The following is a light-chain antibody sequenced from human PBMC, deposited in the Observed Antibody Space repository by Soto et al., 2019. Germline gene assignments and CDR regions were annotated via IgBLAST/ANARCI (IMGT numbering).Light chain of an antibody. CDR2: TTS. Sequence: DIQMTQSPSSLSASVGDRVTITCRSSQSISTYLNWYQQKPGKAPNXLIYTTSNLESGVPSRFSVSVSGTDLTININSLQPEDVETDVGQQRYSRPRTFGQGTKVDIK. CDR1: QSISTY. V-gene: IGKV1-39*01. J-gene: IGKJ1*01. CDR3: QQRYSRPRT.